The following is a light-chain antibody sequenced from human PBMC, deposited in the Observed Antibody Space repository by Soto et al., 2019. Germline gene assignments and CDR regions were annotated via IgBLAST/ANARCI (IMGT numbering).Light chain of an antibody. CDR1: QSVSSN. Sequence: EIVMTQSPATLSVSPGERATLSCRASQSVSSNLAWYQQKPGQAPRLLIYGASTRATGIPARFSGSGSGTEFTLTISSLQSEDFAVYSCQQYNNWLRGTFGQGTKVEIK. CDR2: GAS. V-gene: IGKV3-15*01. J-gene: IGKJ1*01. CDR3: QQYNNWLRGT.